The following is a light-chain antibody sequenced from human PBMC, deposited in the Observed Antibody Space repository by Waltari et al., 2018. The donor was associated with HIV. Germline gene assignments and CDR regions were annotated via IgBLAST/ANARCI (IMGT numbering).Light chain of an antibody. V-gene: IGLV3-10*01. CDR1: ALPTKY. J-gene: IGLJ3*02. Sequence: SDELTQPPSASVSPGQTARITCSGAALPTKYAYWYQQKSGQAPVLVIYEDSKRPPVIPERFSGSSAGTMATLTINEAQVEDEADYYCYSTDSSGSRWVFGGGTKLTVL. CDR2: EDS. CDR3: YSTDSSGSRWV.